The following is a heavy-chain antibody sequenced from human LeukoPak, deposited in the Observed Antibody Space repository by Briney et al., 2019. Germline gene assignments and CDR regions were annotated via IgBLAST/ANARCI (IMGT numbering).Heavy chain of an antibody. Sequence: ASVKVSCKASGYTFTGYYMHWVRQAPGQGLEWMGWMNPNSGGTNYAQKFQGRVTMTRDTSISTAYMELSRLRSDDTAVYYCARNFPYYCDRSGSPDEAFDIWGQGTMVTVSS. V-gene: IGHV1-2*02. CDR2: MNPNSGGT. J-gene: IGHJ3*02. CDR3: ARNFPYYCDRSGSPDEAFDI. CDR1: GYTFTGYY. D-gene: IGHD3-22*01.